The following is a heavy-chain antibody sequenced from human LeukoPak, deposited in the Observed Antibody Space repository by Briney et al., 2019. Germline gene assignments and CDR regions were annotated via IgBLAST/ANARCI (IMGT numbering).Heavy chain of an antibody. V-gene: IGHV3-15*01. CDR3: ASGDQVLFATMFDY. CDR1: GFTFSGAW. J-gene: IGHJ4*02. D-gene: IGHD2/OR15-2a*01. CDR2: IKSNSDGGTT. Sequence: PGGSLRLSCSASGFTFSGAWMSWVRQPPGKGLEWVCRIKSNSDGGTTDSSAPVKGRFTISRDDSKNTLYLQMSSLKTEDSAVYYCASGDQVLFATMFDYWGQGVLVIVSS.